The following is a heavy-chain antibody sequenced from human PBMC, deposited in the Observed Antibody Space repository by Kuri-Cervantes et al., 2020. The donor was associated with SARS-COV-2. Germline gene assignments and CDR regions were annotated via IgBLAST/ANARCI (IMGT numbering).Heavy chain of an antibody. J-gene: IGHJ3*02. Sequence: ASVKVSCKVSGYTLTELSMHWVRQAPGQGLEWMGGIIPIFGTANYAQKFQGRVTMTRDTSTSTVYMELSSLRSEDTAVYYCARGGYRPIDAFDIWGQGKMVT. D-gene: IGHD1-1*01. CDR1: GYTLTELS. CDR3: ARGGYRPIDAFDI. V-gene: IGHV1-24*01. CDR2: IIPIFGTA.